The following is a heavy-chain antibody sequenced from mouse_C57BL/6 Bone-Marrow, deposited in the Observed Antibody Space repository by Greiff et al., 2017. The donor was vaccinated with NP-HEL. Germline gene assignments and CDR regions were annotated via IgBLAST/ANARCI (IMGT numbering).Heavy chain of an antibody. Sequence: EVKLVESGGGLVKPGGSLKLSCAASGFTFSSYAMSWVRQTPEKRLEWVATISDGGSYTYYPDNVKGRFTISRDNAKNNLSLQMSHLKSEDTAMYYCARAGNWAWFAYWGQGTLVTVSA. CDR3: ARAGNWAWFAY. J-gene: IGHJ3*01. CDR1: GFTFSSYA. D-gene: IGHD4-1*01. V-gene: IGHV5-4*03. CDR2: ISDGGSYT.